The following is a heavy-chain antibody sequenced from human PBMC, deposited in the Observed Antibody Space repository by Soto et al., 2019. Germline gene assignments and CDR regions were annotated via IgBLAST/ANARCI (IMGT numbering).Heavy chain of an antibody. Sequence: VQLVQSGAEVKKPGASVKVSCKASGYTFTTYIISWVRQAPGQGLEWLGWISAYNGNTKNSQKFHDRVTMTIDTSTSTVYVELRTLRSDDTAIYYCARGGGGTLGFDYWGQGALVTVSS. CDR3: ARGGGGTLGFDY. D-gene: IGHD3-10*01. V-gene: IGHV1-18*01. J-gene: IGHJ4*02. CDR1: GYTFTTYI. CDR2: ISAYNGNT.